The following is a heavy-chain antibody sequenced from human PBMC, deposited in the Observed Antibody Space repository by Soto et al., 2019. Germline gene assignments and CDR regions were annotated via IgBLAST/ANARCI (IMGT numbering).Heavy chain of an antibody. V-gene: IGHV3-23*01. CDR1: GFTFSSYA. Sequence: GGPLRLSCAASGFTFSSYAMSWVRQAPGKGLEWVSAISGSGGSTYYADSVKGRFTISRDNSKNTLYLQMNSLRAEDTAVYYCAKVFLNYDILTGYPEFYYYYGMDVWGQGTTVTVSS. CDR2: ISGSGGST. CDR3: AKVFLNYDILTGYPEFYYYYGMDV. D-gene: IGHD3-9*01. J-gene: IGHJ6*02.